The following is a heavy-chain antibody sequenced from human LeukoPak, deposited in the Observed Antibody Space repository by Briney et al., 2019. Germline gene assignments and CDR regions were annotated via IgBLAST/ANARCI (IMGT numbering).Heavy chain of an antibody. J-gene: IGHJ4*02. V-gene: IGHV1-46*01. Sequence: GASVKVSCKASGYTFTSYYMHWVRQAPGQGLEWMGIINPSGGSTSYAQKFQGRVTMTRDTSTSTVYMELSSLRSEDTAVYYCARERAQRTTVTTARQSAFDYWGQGTLVTVSS. CDR1: GYTFTSYY. D-gene: IGHD4-11*01. CDR3: ARERAQRTTVTTARQSAFDY. CDR2: INPSGGST.